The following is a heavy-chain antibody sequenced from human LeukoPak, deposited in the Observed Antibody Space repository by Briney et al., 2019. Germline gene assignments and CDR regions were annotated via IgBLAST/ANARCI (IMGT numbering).Heavy chain of an antibody. CDR2: IYPGDSDT. D-gene: IGHD5-12*01. CDR3: ARQVGTATGPSYDFSWFDP. CDR1: GYSFTSYW. Sequence: GESLKISCKGSGYSFTSYWIGWVRQMPGKGLEWMGIIYPGDSDTRYSPSFQGQVTISADKSISTAYLQWSSLKASDTAMHYCARQVGTATGPSYDFSWFDPWGQGTLVTVSS. J-gene: IGHJ5*02. V-gene: IGHV5-51*01.